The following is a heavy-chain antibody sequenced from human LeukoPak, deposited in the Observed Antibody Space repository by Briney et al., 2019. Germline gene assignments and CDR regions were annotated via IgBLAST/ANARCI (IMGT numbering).Heavy chain of an antibody. Sequence: PGGSLRLSCAASGFTFSSYSMNWVRQAPGKGLEWVSSISSSSSYIYYADSVKGQFTISRDNAKNSLYLQMNSLRAEDTAVYYCARAPTLHRGDYWGQGTLVTVSS. CDR2: ISSSSSYI. D-gene: IGHD3-16*01. J-gene: IGHJ4*02. CDR3: ARAPTLHRGDY. CDR1: GFTFSSYS. V-gene: IGHV3-21*01.